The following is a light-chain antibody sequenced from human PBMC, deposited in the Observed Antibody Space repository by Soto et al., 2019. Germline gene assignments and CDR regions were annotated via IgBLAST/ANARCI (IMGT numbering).Light chain of an antibody. CDR3: QQYGRSPPT. J-gene: IGKJ4*01. CDR1: QSVYKNY. CDR2: GAS. Sequence: EIVLTQSPGTLSLSPGERATLSCRASQSVYKNYLAWYQQKPGQAPRLLINGASSRATGIPDRFSGSGSGTDFTLTISRLEPEDVAVYYCQQYGRSPPTFGGGTKVAIK. V-gene: IGKV3-20*01.